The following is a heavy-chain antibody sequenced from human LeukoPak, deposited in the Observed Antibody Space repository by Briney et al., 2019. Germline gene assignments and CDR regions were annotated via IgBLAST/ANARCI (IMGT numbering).Heavy chain of an antibody. CDR3: ARGTSAGVSSPNY. J-gene: IGHJ4*02. CDR2: INPNSGGT. D-gene: IGHD6-25*01. Sequence: ASVKVSCKASGYTFTGYYMHWVRQAPGQGLEWMGWINPNSGGTNYAQKFQGGVTMTRDTSISTAYMGLSRLRSDDPAVYYFARGTSAGVSSPNYWGQGTLVAVSS. V-gene: IGHV1-2*02. CDR1: GYTFTGYY.